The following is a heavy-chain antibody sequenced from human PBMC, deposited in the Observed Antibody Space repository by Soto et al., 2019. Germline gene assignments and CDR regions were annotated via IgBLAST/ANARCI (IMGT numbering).Heavy chain of an antibody. J-gene: IGHJ6*02. V-gene: IGHV3-74*01. D-gene: IGHD6-25*01. CDR1: GFTFSNCW. Sequence: PGGSLRLSCAASGFTFSNCWMHWVRQPPGKGLVWVALISSGGITISYADSVKGRFTISRDNAKNTLYRQMNSLRSKDTAMYYGVIASGYYGMDVWGQGTEVTVSS. CDR3: VIASGYYGMDV. CDR2: ISSGGITI.